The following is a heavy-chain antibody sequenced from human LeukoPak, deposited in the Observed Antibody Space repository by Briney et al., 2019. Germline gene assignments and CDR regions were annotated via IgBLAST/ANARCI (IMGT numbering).Heavy chain of an antibody. CDR1: GGTYSSYT. D-gene: IGHD2-2*01. J-gene: IGHJ5*02. V-gene: IGHV1-69*02. CDR2: IIPILGIA. CDR3: ARGLCSSTSCYLSWFDP. Sequence: SVKVSCKASGGTYSSYTISWVRQAPGQGLEWMGRIIPILGIANYAQKFQGRVTITADKSTSTAYMELSSLRSEDTAVYYCARGLCSSTSCYLSWFDPWGQGTLVTVSS.